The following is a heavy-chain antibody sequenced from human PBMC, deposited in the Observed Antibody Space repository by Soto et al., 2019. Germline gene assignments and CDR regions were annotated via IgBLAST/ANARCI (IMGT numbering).Heavy chain of an antibody. D-gene: IGHD4-4*01. CDR2: IFYSGDT. CDR3: ARDRRLQSLDY. J-gene: IGHJ4*02. Sequence: SETLSLTFTVSGGSISNPDHYWSWIRQPPGKGLEWIGSIFYSGDTSYNPSLKSRLSISVDTSNNQFSLSLRSVTASDTAVYFCARDRRLQSLDYWGQGTLVTVSS. V-gene: IGHV4-30-4*01. CDR1: GGSISNPDHY.